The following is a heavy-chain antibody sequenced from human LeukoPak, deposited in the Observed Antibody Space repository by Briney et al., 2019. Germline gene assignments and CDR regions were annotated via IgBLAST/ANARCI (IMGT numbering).Heavy chain of an antibody. Sequence: PSETLSLTCSVSGGSISLSYYYWGWIRQPPGKALEWIGSVYYSGTTSYNPSLKSRVTISVDMSKNQFSLKLSSVTAADTAVYYCARNWQLWTQPYWFDPWGQGTLVTVSS. CDR2: VYYSGTT. D-gene: IGHD3-10*01. CDR1: GGSISLSYYY. J-gene: IGHJ5*02. CDR3: ARNWQLWTQPYWFDP. V-gene: IGHV4-39*07.